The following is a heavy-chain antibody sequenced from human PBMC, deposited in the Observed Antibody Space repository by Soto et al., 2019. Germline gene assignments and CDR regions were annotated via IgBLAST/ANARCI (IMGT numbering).Heavy chain of an antibody. CDR1: GFTFSSYS. Sequence: EVQLVESGGGLVKPGGSLRLSCAASGFTFSSYSMHWVRQAPGKGLEWVSSISSSSSYIYYADSVKGRFTISRDNAKNSLYLQMNSLRAEDTAVYYCARDPDPLSYYYDYMDVWGKGTTVNGSS. V-gene: IGHV3-21*01. J-gene: IGHJ6*03. CDR3: ARDPDPLSYYYDYMDV. CDR2: ISSSSSYI.